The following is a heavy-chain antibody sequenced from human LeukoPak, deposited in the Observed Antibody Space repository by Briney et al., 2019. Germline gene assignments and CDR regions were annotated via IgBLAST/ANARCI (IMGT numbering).Heavy chain of an antibody. Sequence: GGSLRLSCAGSGFTFSRYNKNWVRQAPGKGLERVSSISSSSSYIYYADSVKGRFTISRDNAQNSLFLQMNSLRAEDTAVYYCARDAQWLVPEGYYYYMDVWGKGTTVTVSS. V-gene: IGHV3-21*01. CDR2: ISSSSSYI. D-gene: IGHD6-19*01. CDR3: ARDAQWLVPEGYYYYMDV. J-gene: IGHJ6*03. CDR1: GFTFSRYN.